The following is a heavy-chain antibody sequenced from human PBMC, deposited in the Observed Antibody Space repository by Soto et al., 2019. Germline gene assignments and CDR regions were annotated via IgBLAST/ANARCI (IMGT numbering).Heavy chain of an antibody. CDR1: GGSISSSNW. J-gene: IGHJ6*02. CDR2: IYHSGST. V-gene: IGHV4-4*02. CDR3: ARVSSGSYSEDGNYYGMDV. Sequence: SETLSLTCAVSGGSISSSNWWSWVRQPPGKGLEWIGEIYHSGSTNYNPSLKSRVTISVDKSKNQFSLKLSSVTAADTAVYYCARVSSGSYSEDGNYYGMDVWGQGTTVTVSS. D-gene: IGHD1-26*01.